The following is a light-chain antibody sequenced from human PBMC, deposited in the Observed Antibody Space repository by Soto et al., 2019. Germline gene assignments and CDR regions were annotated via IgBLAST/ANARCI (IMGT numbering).Light chain of an antibody. CDR3: LQDYNYPLT. V-gene: IGKV3-15*01. CDR1: QSVSSH. Sequence: EIVKTQSPCTLSVSPGEGATVSCRASQSVSSHLAWYQQKPGQAPRLLIYGASTRATGIPARFSGSGSGTEFTLTINSLQSEDFATYYCLQDYNYPLTFGGGTKVDIK. J-gene: IGKJ4*01. CDR2: GAS.